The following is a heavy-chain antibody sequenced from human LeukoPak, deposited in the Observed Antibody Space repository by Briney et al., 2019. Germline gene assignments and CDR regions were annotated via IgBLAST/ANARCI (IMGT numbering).Heavy chain of an antibody. D-gene: IGHD6-13*01. CDR2: IYPGDSDT. CDR1: GYRFTSYW. Sequence: GESLQISCQGSGYRFTSYWIGWVRQMPGKGLEWMGIIYPGDSDTTYSPSFQGQVTISADKSISTAYLQWSSLKASDTAMYYCARSSSGFFDYWGQGTLVTVSS. J-gene: IGHJ4*02. V-gene: IGHV5-51*01. CDR3: ARSSSGFFDY.